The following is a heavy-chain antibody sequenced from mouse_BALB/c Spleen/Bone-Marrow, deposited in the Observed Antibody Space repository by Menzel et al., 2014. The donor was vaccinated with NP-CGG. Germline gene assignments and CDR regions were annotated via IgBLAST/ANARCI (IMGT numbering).Heavy chain of an antibody. J-gene: IGHJ2*01. CDR1: GYTFTSYY. CDR3: TRSTMITYFDY. D-gene: IGHD2-4*01. Sequence: QVQLQQSGAELVKPGASVKLSCKASGYTFTSYYMYWVKPRPGQGLEWIGGINPSNGGTNFNEKFKSKATLTVDKSSSTAYMQLSSLTSEDSAVYYCTRSTMITYFDYWGQGTTLTVSS. V-gene: IGHV1S81*02. CDR2: INPSNGGT.